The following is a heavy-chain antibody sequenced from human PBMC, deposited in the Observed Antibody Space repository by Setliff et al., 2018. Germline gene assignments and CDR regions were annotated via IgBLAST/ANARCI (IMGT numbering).Heavy chain of an antibody. J-gene: IGHJ4*02. CDR2: TSGGGGFST. V-gene: IGHV3-23*01. D-gene: IGHD1-20*01. CDR3: ARDRISDY. CDR1: GFTFSSFA. Sequence: PGGSLRLSCAASGFTFSSFAMSWVRQAPGKGLEWVSTTSGGGGFSTYYADSVKGRFTISRDNSNLYLQMNNLRAEDTAVYYCARDRISDYWGQGTLVTVSS.